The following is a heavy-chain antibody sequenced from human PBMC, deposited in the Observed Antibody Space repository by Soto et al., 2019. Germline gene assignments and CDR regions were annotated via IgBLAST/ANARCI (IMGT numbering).Heavy chain of an antibody. CDR3: AKAVAASHNDY. CDR1: GFTFSSYA. CDR2: ASGGGAST. V-gene: IGHV3-23*01. Sequence: PGGSLRLSCAASGFTFSSYAMSWVRQAPGKGLEWVSSASGGGASTYYAGSVKGRFTISRDNSKNTLYMQMNSLRAEDTAVYYCAKAVAASHNDYWGQGTLVTVSS. D-gene: IGHD6-19*01. J-gene: IGHJ4*02.